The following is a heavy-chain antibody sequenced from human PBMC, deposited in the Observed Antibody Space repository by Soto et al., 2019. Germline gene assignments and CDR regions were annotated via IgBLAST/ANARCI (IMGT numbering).Heavy chain of an antibody. D-gene: IGHD3-22*01. CDR2: ISAYNGNT. CDR1: GYTFTSYG. J-gene: IGHJ4*02. V-gene: IGHV1-18*04. Sequence: ASVKVSCKASGYTFTSYGISWVRQAPGQGLEWMGWISAYNGNTNYAQKLQGRVTMTTDTSTSTAYMELRSLRSDDTAAYYCARGDNYYDSSGYVDYWGQGTLVTVSS. CDR3: ARGDNYYDSSGYVDY.